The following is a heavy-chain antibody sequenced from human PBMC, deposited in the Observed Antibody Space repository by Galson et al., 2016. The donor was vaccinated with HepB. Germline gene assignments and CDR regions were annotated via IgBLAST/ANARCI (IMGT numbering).Heavy chain of an antibody. CDR2: TSSDGSNK. CDR1: GFTFSSYG. Sequence: SLRLSCAASGFTFSSYGMHWVRQAPGKGLEWVAVTSSDGSNKHYADSVKGRFTISRDNSKKTLYLQMNSLRAEDTAVYYCEKVSDEYYFDYWGQGTLVTVSS. J-gene: IGHJ4*02. V-gene: IGHV3-30*18. CDR3: EKVSDEYYFDY.